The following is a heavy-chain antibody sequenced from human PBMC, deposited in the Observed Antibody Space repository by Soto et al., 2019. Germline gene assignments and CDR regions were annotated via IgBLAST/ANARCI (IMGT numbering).Heavy chain of an antibody. CDR3: ANQDSRRWSSLGMAG. D-gene: IGHD6-13*01. CDR1: GFTFSSYA. J-gene: IGHJ6*02. Sequence: GGSLILSCAASGFTFSSYAMSWVRQAPGKGLEWVSAISGSGGSTYYADSVKGRFTISRDNSKNTLYLQMNSLRAEDTAVYYCANQDSRRWSSLGMAGWGHGNTVTV. CDR2: ISGSGGST. V-gene: IGHV3-23*01.